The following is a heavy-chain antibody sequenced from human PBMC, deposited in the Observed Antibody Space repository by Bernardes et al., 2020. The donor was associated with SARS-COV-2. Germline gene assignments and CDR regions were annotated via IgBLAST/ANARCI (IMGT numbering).Heavy chain of an antibody. V-gene: IGHV3-33*03. CDR1: GFTFTSYG. J-gene: IGHJ4*02. CDR2: MWYDGSNK. Sequence: GGSLRLSCAASGFTFTSYGMHWVRQAPGKGLEWVAVMWYDGSNKYYADSVKGRFTISRDNAKNTLYLQMNSLRAEDTAVYYCARGSGNYYFDYWGQGTLVTVSS. CDR3: ARGSGNYYFDY. D-gene: IGHD1-26*01.